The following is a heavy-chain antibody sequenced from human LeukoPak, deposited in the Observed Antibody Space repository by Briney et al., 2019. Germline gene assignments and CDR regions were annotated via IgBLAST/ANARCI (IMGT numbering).Heavy chain of an antibody. Sequence: SETLSLTCTVSCGSIINYYWTWIRQPPGKGLEWIGHIYYSGSTNYNPTLNSRVTISVDTSKKQFSLKLTSVIAADTAVYYCARVAKHFRGGLSFYFMDVWGIGTTVTISS. CDR1: CGSIINYY. D-gene: IGHD3-10*01. CDR3: ARVAKHFRGGLSFYFMDV. V-gene: IGHV4-59*01. J-gene: IGHJ6*03. CDR2: IYYSGST.